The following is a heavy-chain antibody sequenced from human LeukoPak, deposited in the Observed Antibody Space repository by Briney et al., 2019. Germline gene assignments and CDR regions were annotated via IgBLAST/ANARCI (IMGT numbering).Heavy chain of an antibody. CDR2: NYPGDSDT. CDR1: GYSFTSYW. CDR3: ARLGGGWLNWVDP. D-gene: IGHD6-19*01. Sequence: GEALKISWKGSGYSFTSYWNGWGRQMPGKGLGWVGINYPGDSDTRYSPSFEGQVTISADKSISTAYLQWSSLKASDTAMYYCARLGGGWLNWVDPWGQGTLVTVSS. V-gene: IGHV5-51*01. J-gene: IGHJ5*02.